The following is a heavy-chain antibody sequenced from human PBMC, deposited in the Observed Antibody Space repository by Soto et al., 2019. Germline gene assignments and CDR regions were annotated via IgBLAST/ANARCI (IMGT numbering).Heavy chain of an antibody. J-gene: IGHJ1*01. D-gene: IGHD6-19*01. Sequence: GGSLRLSCAASGFTYSTYAMSWVRQAPGKGLEWVSGISGSGDSTYYADSVKGRFTISRDNSKNTLYLQMNSLRAEDTAVYYCAKGVPGIAVAGTGYFQHWGQGTLVTVSS. CDR3: AKGVPGIAVAGTGYFQH. V-gene: IGHV3-23*01. CDR1: GFTYSTYA. CDR2: ISGSGDST.